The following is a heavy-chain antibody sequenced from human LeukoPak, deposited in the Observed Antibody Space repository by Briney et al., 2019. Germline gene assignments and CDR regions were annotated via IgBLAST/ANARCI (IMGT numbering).Heavy chain of an antibody. CDR3: ASWSTVTSFDY. J-gene: IGHJ4*02. V-gene: IGHV3-74*01. Sequence: PGGSLRLSCAASGFTFSSYWMHWVRQAPGKGLVWVSRINSDGSSTSYADSVKGRFTISRDNAKNTLYLQMNSLRAEDTAVYYCASWSTVTSFDYWGQGTLVTVSS. CDR1: GFTFSSYW. CDR2: INSDGSST. D-gene: IGHD4-11*01.